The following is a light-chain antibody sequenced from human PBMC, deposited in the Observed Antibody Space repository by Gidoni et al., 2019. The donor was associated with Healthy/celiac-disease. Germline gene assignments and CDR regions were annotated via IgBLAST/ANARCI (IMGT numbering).Light chain of an antibody. CDR2: DAS. CDR3: QQRSNWPPT. V-gene: IGKV3-11*01. J-gene: IGKJ4*01. CDR1: QSVSSY. Sequence: IVLTQSPATLSCSPGERATLSCRASQSVSSYLAWYQQKPGQAPRLLIYDASNRATGIPARFSGSGSGTDFTRTSSSLEPEDFAVDYCQQRSNWPPTFGGGTKVEIK.